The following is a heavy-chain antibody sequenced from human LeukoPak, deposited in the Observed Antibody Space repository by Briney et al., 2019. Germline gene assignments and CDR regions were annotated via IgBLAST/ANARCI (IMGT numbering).Heavy chain of an antibody. D-gene: IGHD2-2*01. Sequence: ASVKVSCKASGYTFTGYYMHWVRQAPGQGLEWMGWINPNSGGTNYAQKFQGRVTMTRDTSISTAYMELSRLRSDDTAVYYCARDACSSTSCSPYYYYYMDVWGKGTTVTISS. CDR3: ARDACSSTSCSPYYYYYMDV. CDR2: INPNSGGT. V-gene: IGHV1-2*02. CDR1: GYTFTGYY. J-gene: IGHJ6*03.